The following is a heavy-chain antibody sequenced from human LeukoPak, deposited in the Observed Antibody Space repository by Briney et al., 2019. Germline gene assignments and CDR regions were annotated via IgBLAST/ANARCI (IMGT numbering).Heavy chain of an antibody. Sequence: ASVKVSCKASGYTVTGYYMHWVRQAPGQGLEWIGWINPNSGGTNYAQKFQGRVTMTRDTSISTAYMELSRLRSDDTAVYYCARDSDLCSSTSCYTRWFDPWGQGTLVTVSS. V-gene: IGHV1-2*02. D-gene: IGHD2-2*02. CDR2: INPNSGGT. J-gene: IGHJ5*02. CDR3: ARDSDLCSSTSCYTRWFDP. CDR1: GYTVTGYY.